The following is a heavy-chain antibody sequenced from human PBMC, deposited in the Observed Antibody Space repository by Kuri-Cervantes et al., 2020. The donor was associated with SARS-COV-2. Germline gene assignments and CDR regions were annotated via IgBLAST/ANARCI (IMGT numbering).Heavy chain of an antibody. CDR2: ISAYSGHT. Sequence: ASVKVSCKASGGTFSSYAISWVRQAAGQGLEWMGWISAYSGHTDYAQNFQGRVTMATDTSTSTAYMELRSLRSDDTAVYYCARHWVPLGGPRDWFDPWGQGTLVTVSS. CDR3: ARHWVPLGGPRDWFDP. V-gene: IGHV1-18*01. CDR1: GGTFSSYA. J-gene: IGHJ5*02. D-gene: IGHD1-1*01.